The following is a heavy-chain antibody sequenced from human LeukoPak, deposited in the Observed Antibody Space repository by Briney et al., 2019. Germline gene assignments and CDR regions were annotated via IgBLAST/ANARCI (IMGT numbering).Heavy chain of an antibody. CDR2: MNPNSGDT. CDR1: GYTFTTKY. CDR3: ATDQYTSSSGRFDP. D-gene: IGHD6-6*01. Sequence: ASVKVSCKASGYTFTTKYMHWVRQAPGQGLEWMGWMNPNSGDTKYAQKFQGRVTMTRDTSITTAYMELSRLRSDDTAVYYCATDQYTSSSGRFDPWGQGSLVIVSS. J-gene: IGHJ5*02. V-gene: IGHV1-2*02.